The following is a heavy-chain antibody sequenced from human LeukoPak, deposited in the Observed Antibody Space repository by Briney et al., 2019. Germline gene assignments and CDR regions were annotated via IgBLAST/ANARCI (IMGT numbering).Heavy chain of an antibody. CDR3: ARDLRGSYSDY. CDR2: VHLDGRT. J-gene: IGHJ4*02. Sequence: SGTLSLTCGVSGGSVTSTNWWTWVRQPPGKGLEWIGEVHLDGRTNYNPSLKSRVTISVDTSKNQFSLKLSSVTAADTAVYYCARDLRGSYSDYWGQGTLVTVSS. V-gene: IGHV4-4*02. CDR1: GGSVTSTNW. D-gene: IGHD1-26*01.